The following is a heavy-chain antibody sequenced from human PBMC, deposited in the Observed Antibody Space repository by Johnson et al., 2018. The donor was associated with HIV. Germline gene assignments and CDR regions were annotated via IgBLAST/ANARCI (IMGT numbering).Heavy chain of an antibody. V-gene: IGHV3-13*01. CDR1: GFTFSSYD. J-gene: IGHJ3*01. Sequence: VQLVESGGGVVQPGRSLSLSCAASGFTFSSYDMHWVRQATGKGLEWVSAIGTAGDTYYPGSVKGRFTISRENAKNSLYLQMNSLRAGDPAVYYCARESANSGRYSGAFDVWGQGTMVIVSS. CDR3: ARESANSGRYSGAFDV. D-gene: IGHD1-26*01. CDR2: IGTAGDT.